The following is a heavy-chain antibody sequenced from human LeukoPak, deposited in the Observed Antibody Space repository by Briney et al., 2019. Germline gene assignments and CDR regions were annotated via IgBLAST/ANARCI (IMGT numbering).Heavy chain of an antibody. CDR3: ARLTGNAYYYGMDV. D-gene: IGHD1-20*01. CDR1: GFTFSSYE. V-gene: IGHV3-48*03. CDR2: ISTSGSSI. Sequence: GGSLRLSCGASGFTFSSYEMNWVRQAPGKGLEWVSYISTSGSSIYYADSVKGRFTISRDNAKNSPYLQMSTLRAEDTAVYYCARLTGNAYYYGMDVWGQGTTVTVSS. J-gene: IGHJ6*02.